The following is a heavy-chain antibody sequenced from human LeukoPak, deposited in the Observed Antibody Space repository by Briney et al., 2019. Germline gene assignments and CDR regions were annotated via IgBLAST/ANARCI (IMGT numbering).Heavy chain of an antibody. J-gene: IGHJ4*02. CDR3: AGHHPRNTVDF. CDR1: GGSISSHY. Sequence: SETLSLTSTVSGGSISSHYWRWIRQPPGKGLEWIAYISDIGSINYNPSLKSQVTISLDTSKNQFSLKLSSVTAADTAVYYCAGHHPRNTVDFWGQGTLVTVSS. D-gene: IGHD2/OR15-2a*01. V-gene: IGHV4-59*08. CDR2: ISDIGSI.